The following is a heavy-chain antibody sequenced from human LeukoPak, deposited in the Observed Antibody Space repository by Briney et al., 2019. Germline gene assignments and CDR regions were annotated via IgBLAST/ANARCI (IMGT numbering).Heavy chain of an antibody. CDR2: IYYSGST. J-gene: IGHJ4*02. CDR1: GDSISSYY. CDR3: ASNRLYSRSPCDY. Sequence: SETLSLTCTVSGDSISSYYWSWIRQPPGKGLEWIGYIYYSGSTNYSPSLKSRVTISVDTSKNQFSLKLSSVTAADTSVYYCASNRLYSRSPCDYWGQGTLVTVSS. D-gene: IGHD6-6*01. V-gene: IGHV4-59*08.